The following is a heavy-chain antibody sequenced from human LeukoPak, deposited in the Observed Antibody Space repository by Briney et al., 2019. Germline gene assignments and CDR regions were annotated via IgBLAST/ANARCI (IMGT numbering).Heavy chain of an antibody. CDR1: GFTVSTNY. Sequence: GGSLRLSCAASGFTVSTNYMSWVCQAPGKGLEWVSVIYSEGPTYYADFVKGRFIISTDNSKNTLYLQMNSLRGEDTAVYYCVGGRDGYKQGDHWGQGTLVTVSS. V-gene: IGHV3-66*01. J-gene: IGHJ4*02. CDR3: VGGRDGYKQGDH. CDR2: IYSEGPT. D-gene: IGHD5-24*01.